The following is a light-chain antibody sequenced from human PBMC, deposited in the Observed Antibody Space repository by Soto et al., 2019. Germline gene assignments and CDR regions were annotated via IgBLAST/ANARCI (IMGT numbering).Light chain of an antibody. Sequence: NFMLTQPHSVSESLGKTVTISCTRSSGNIASSSVQWYQQRPGSAPTTVIYEDSQRFSGVPDRFSGSIDASSNSAFLTISGLKTEDEAVYYCQSYDTTTPVVFGGGTKLTVL. J-gene: IGLJ2*01. CDR1: SGNIASSS. CDR2: EDS. V-gene: IGLV6-57*04. CDR3: QSYDTTTPVV.